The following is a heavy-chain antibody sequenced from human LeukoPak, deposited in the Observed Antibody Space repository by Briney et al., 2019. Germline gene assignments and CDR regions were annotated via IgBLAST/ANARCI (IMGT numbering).Heavy chain of an antibody. Sequence: SETLSRTCTVSGVSINSYYWSWIRQPAGKGLEWIGRIYTSGSTNYNSSLKSRVTMSVDTSKNQFSLNLSSVTAADTAVYYCARHVGSFTMMPWGQGTLVTVSS. J-gene: IGHJ1*01. V-gene: IGHV4-4*07. CDR2: IYTSGST. CDR3: ARHVGSFTMMP. CDR1: GVSINSYY. D-gene: IGHD3-22*01.